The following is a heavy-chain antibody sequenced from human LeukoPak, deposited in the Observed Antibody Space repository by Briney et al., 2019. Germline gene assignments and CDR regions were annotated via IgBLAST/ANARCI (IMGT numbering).Heavy chain of an antibody. CDR3: ARGLVAVAGPFDY. D-gene: IGHD6-19*01. CDR2: IWYDGSNK. CDR1: GFTFSSYG. J-gene: IGHJ4*02. Sequence: PGGSLRLSCAASGFTFSSYGMHWVRQAPGKGLEWVAVIWYDGSNKYYADSVKGRFTISRDNSKNTLYLQMNSLRAEDTAVYYCARGLVAVAGPFDYWGQGTLVTVSS. V-gene: IGHV3-33*01.